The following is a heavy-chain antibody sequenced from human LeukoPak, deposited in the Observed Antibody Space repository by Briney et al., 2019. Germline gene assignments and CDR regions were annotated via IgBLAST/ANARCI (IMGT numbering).Heavy chain of an antibody. CDR3: AKPRCNYAHVAPYYHMVL. V-gene: IGHV3-23*01. Sequence: GGSLRLSRATSVFIFSSYAMSWVRQAPGKGLEWVSSISDIDGSTHYADSVKGRFTISRDNSKNTLYLQMNSLRAEDTAVYYCAKPRCNYAHVAPYYHMVLWGNGTAVTVSS. D-gene: IGHD3-16*01. J-gene: IGHJ6*03. CDR2: ISDIDGST. CDR1: VFIFSSYA.